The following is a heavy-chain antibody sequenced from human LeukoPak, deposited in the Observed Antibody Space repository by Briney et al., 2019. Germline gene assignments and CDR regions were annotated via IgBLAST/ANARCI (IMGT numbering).Heavy chain of an antibody. J-gene: IGHJ5*02. CDR1: GGTFSSYA. CDR3: ARGPPYSSSWYRDNWFDP. CDR2: IIPIFGTA. D-gene: IGHD6-13*01. Sequence: SVKVSCKASGGTFSSYAISWVRQAPGQGLEWMGRIIPIFGTANYAQKFQGRVTITTDESTSTAYMELSSLRSEDTAVYYCARGPPYSSSWYRDNWFDPWGQGTLVTVSS. V-gene: IGHV1-69*05.